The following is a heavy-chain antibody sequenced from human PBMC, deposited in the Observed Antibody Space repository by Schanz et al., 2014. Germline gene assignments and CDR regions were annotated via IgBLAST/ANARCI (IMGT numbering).Heavy chain of an antibody. CDR1: GGSISNANW. D-gene: IGHD5-18*01. Sequence: QVQLQESGPGLVKPSGTLSLTCAVSGGSISNANWWSWVRQPPGKGLQGIGEVYHSGGTNYNPSLKGRVTISLDVSKNQFSLRLNSVTAADTAVYYCARSVGMVRRYFDSWGQGNLVTVSS. CDR2: VYHSGGT. V-gene: IGHV4-4*02. CDR3: ARSVGMVRRYFDS. J-gene: IGHJ4*02.